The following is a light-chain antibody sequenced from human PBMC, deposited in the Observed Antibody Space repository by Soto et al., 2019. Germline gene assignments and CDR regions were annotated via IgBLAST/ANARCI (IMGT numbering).Light chain of an antibody. CDR1: QDIRGA. J-gene: IGKJ5*01. CDR2: DVS. CDR3: QQFNSYPII. V-gene: IGKV1-13*02. Sequence: AIQLTQSPSSLSASVGDRVTITCRASQDIRGALAWYQQKPGKAPKILIYDVSSLQSGVPSRFSGSSSGTDFTLTISGLQPEDFSTYYCQQFNSYPIIFGQWTRLDIK.